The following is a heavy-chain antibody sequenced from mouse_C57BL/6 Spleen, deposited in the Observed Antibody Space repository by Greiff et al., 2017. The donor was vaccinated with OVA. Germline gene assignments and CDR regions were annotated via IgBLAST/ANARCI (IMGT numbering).Heavy chain of an antibody. V-gene: IGHV1-52*01. CDR2: IGPSDSET. CDR1: GYTFTSYW. D-gene: IGHD2-4*01. Sequence: QVQLQQPGAELVRPGSSVKLSCKASGYTFTSYWMHWVKQRPIQGLEWIGNIGPSDSETHYNQKFKDKATLTVDKSSSTAYMQLSSLTSEDSAVYYCARRDYGGYAMDDWGQGTSVTVSA. J-gene: IGHJ4*01. CDR3: ARRDYGGYAMDD.